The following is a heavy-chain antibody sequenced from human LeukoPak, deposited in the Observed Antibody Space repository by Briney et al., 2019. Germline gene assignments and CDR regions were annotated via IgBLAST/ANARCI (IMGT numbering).Heavy chain of an antibody. J-gene: IGHJ4*02. CDR2: INLRSGGT. V-gene: IGHV1-2*02. CDR1: GYTFTDYY. Sequence: ASVKVSCKVSGYTFTDYYMHWVRQAPGQGLEWMGWINLRSGGTNCAQKFQGRVTMTRDTSTSTACMEVNSLRSDDTAVYYCARDYDGYDDYRKWDYWGQGTLVTVSS. D-gene: IGHD4-17*01. CDR3: ARDYDGYDDYRKWDY.